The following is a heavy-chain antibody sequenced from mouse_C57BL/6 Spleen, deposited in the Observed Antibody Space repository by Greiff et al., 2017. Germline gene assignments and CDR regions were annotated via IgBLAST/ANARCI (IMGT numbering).Heavy chain of an antibody. V-gene: IGHV5-4*01. Sequence: VQLKESGGGLVKPGGSLKLSCAASGFTFSSYAMSWVRQTPEKRLEWVATISDGGSYTYYPDNVKGRFTISRDNAKNNLYLQMSHLKSEDTAMYYCARLGYGNYVAYWGQGTLVTVSA. J-gene: IGHJ3*01. CDR3: ARLGYGNYVAY. CDR1: GFTFSSYA. D-gene: IGHD2-10*02. CDR2: ISDGGSYT.